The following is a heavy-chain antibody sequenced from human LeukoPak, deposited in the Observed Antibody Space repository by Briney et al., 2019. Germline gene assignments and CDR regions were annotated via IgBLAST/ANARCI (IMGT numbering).Heavy chain of an antibody. V-gene: IGHV4-31*03. D-gene: IGHD3-16*01. CDR2: IYYSGST. CDR3: ASNRGIDYYYYYMDV. CDR1: GGSISSGGYY. Sequence: SETLSLTCTVSGGSISSGGYYWSWIRQHPGKGLEWIGYIYYSGSTYYNPSPKSRVTISVDTSKNQFSLKLSSVTVADTAVYYCASNRGIDYYYYYMDVWGKGTTVTVSS. J-gene: IGHJ6*03.